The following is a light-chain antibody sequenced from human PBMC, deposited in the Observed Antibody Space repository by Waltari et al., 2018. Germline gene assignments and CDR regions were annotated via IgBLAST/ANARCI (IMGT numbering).Light chain of an antibody. CDR3: CSYAGSSTLVV. CDR1: SSDVGGYNY. V-gene: IGLV2-23*02. CDR2: DVS. J-gene: IGLJ2*01. Sequence: QSALTQPPTVSGSPGQSITISCTGTSSDVGGYNYASWYQQHPGKAPKLMIYDVSKRPSGVSNRFSGSKSGNTASLTISGLQAEDEADYYCCSYAGSSTLVVFGGGTKLTVL.